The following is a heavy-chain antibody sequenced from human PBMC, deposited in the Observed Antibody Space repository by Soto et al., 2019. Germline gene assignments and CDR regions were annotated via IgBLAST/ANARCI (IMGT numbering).Heavy chain of an antibody. D-gene: IGHD3-16*01. Sequence: GGSLRLSCAASGFTFSSYSMNWVRQAPGKGLEWVSYISSSSSTIYYADSVKGRFTISRDNAKNSLYLQMNSLRDEDTAVYYCARDGRYDYVWGSYGAFDIWGQGTMVTVSS. CDR3: ARDGRYDYVWGSYGAFDI. CDR2: ISSSSSTI. J-gene: IGHJ3*02. CDR1: GFTFSSYS. V-gene: IGHV3-48*02.